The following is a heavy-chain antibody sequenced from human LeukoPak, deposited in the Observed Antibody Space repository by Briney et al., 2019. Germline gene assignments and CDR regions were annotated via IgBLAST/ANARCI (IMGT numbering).Heavy chain of an antibody. Sequence: PGGSLRLSCTASGFTFGDYAMSWVRQAPGKGLEWVSTIYSGGSTYYADSVKGTFTISRDNSKNTLYLQMNNLRAEDTAVYYCARGYCSGGSCSSAADYWGQGTLVTVSS. J-gene: IGHJ4*02. CDR1: GFTFGDYA. V-gene: IGHV3-66*01. D-gene: IGHD2-15*01. CDR3: ARGYCSGGSCSSAADY. CDR2: IYSGGST.